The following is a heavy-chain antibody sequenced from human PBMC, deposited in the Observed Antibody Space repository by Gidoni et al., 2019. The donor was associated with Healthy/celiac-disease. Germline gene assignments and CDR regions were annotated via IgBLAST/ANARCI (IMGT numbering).Heavy chain of an antibody. CDR1: GLTFSDYY. D-gene: IGHD6-13*01. V-gene: IGHV3-11*01. Sequence: QVQLVESGGGLVKPGGARRLTCAASGLTFSDYYMSWIRQAPGKGLECVSYISTSGSTIYYADSVKCLFTISSDNAKNSLYLQMNSLRAEDTAVYYCARTPGNAFDIWGQGTMVTVSS. J-gene: IGHJ3*02. CDR3: ARTPGNAFDI. CDR2: ISTSGSTI.